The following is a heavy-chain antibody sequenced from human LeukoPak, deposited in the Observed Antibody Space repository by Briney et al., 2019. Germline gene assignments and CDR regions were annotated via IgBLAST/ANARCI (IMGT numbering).Heavy chain of an antibody. CDR3: AREIVLMVYPPDY. V-gene: IGHV3-48*01. J-gene: IGHJ4*02. CDR2: ISSSSSTI. Sequence: GGSLRLSCAASGFTFSSCSMNWVRQAPGKGLEWVSYISSSSSTIYYADSVKGRFTISRDNAKNSLYLQMNSLRAEDTAVYYCAREIVLMVYPPDYWGQGTLVTVSS. D-gene: IGHD2-8*01. CDR1: GFTFSSCS.